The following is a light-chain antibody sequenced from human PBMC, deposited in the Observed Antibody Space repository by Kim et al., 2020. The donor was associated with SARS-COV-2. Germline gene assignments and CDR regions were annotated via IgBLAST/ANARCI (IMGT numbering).Light chain of an antibody. CDR1: SLRSYY. CDR3: NSRDSSGNPLEV. V-gene: IGLV3-19*01. J-gene: IGLJ3*02. Sequence: SSELTLDPAVSVALGQTVRITCQGDSLRSYYASWYQQKPGQAPVLVIYGKNNRPSGIPDRFSGSSSGNTASFTIPGAPAEDEADYYCNSRDSSGNPLEVF. CDR2: GKN.